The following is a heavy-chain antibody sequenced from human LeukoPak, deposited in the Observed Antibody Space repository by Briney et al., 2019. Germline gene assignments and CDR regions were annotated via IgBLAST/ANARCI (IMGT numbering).Heavy chain of an antibody. Sequence: KPSETLSLTCTVSGGSISSTYYYWGWIRQPPGKGLEWIGNFHYSGSNSYNPSLKSRVTISVDTSKNQFSLRLSSVTAADTAVYYCARQVTFGYAYAYYFDYWGQGTLVTVSS. CDR1: GGSISSTYYY. CDR2: FHYSGSN. D-gene: IGHD3-16*01. J-gene: IGHJ4*02. V-gene: IGHV4-39*01. CDR3: ARQVTFGYAYAYYFDY.